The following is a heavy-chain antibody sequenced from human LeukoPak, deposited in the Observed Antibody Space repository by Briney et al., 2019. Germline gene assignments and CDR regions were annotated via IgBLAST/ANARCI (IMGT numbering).Heavy chain of an antibody. V-gene: IGHV3-48*01. Sequence: GGSLRLSCAASGLTLSDYSMTWVRQAPGKGLEWVSYISSHSTTIYYADSVKGRFTISRDNSKNTLYLQMNSLRAEDTAVYYCASLADLNSGFDYWGQGTLVTVSS. CDR2: ISSHSTTI. J-gene: IGHJ4*02. CDR3: ASLADLNSGFDY. CDR1: GLTLSDYS. D-gene: IGHD4-23*01.